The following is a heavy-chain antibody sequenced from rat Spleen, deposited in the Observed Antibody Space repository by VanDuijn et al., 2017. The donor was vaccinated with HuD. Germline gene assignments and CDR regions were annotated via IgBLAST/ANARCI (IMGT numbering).Heavy chain of an antibody. Sequence: QVQLRESGPGLVQPSQTLSLTCTVSGFSMISYTVHWVRQPPGTGLEWMGGIWGDGTTAYNSALKSRLSISRDTSKSQVFLTINSLQTEDTATYYWAREPYTTYISVDYWGQGVMVTVSS. D-gene: IGHD1-2*01. J-gene: IGHJ2*01. CDR3: AREPYTTYISVDY. CDR2: IWGDGTT. CDR1: GFSMISYT. V-gene: IGHV2-32*01.